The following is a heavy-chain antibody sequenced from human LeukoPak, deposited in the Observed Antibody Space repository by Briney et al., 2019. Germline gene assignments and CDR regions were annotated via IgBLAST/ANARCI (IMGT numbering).Heavy chain of an antibody. V-gene: IGHV1-18*01. J-gene: IGHJ4*02. CDR3: ARLLHHYYGSESYSYYFDS. D-gene: IGHD3-10*01. Sequence: ASLKVSCKASHYTFTSYGITWVRQAPGQRLECMGCISAYNVNTNYAQKRQGRGTMTTDTFTSTAYMERRSLRSDDTAVYYCARLLHHYYGSESYSYYFDSWGQGKLVTVSS. CDR1: HYTFTSYG. CDR2: ISAYNVNT.